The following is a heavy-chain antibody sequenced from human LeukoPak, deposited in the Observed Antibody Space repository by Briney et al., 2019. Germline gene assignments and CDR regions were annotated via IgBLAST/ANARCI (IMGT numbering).Heavy chain of an antibody. CDR1: GGSFSSSSYY. CDR3: ARQCHSFSTYIYFYYYMDV. Sequence: SETLSLTCTVSGGSFSSSSYYWAWVRQPPGXGLXWVGRINYSGNTYYNPSLVRRVTMSVDTSKNQFSLRLSSVTAADTAVYYCARQCHSFSTYIYFYYYMDVWAKGPRSPSP. CDR2: INYSGNT. J-gene: IGHJ6*03. D-gene: IGHD4-11*01. V-gene: IGHV4-39*01.